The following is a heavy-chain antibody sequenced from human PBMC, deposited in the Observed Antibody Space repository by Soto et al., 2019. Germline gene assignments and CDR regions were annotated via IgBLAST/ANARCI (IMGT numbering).Heavy chain of an antibody. D-gene: IGHD5-12*01. J-gene: IGHJ4*02. CDR2: IIPIFGTA. CDR3: ASNGGLQLGPNFDY. CDR1: GGTFSSYA. Sequence: GTPAKVSCKASGGTFSSYAISWVRQAPGQGLEWMGGIIPIFGTANYAQKFQGRVTITADESTSTAYMELSSLRSEDTAVYYCASNGGLQLGPNFDYWGQGTLVTVSS. V-gene: IGHV1-69*13.